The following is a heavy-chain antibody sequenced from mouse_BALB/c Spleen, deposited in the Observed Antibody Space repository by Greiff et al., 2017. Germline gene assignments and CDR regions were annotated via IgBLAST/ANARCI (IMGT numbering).Heavy chain of an antibody. D-gene: IGHD2-10*02. CDR3: ARGYVNYVHYYAMDY. V-gene: IGHV7-3*02. Sequence: EVKLMESGGGLVQPGGSLRLSCATSGFTFTDYYMSWVRQPPGKALEWLGFIRNKANGYTTEYSASVKGRFTISRDNSQSILYLQMNTLRAEDSATYYCARGYVNYVHYYAMDYWGQGTSVTVSS. CDR2: IRNKANGYTT. J-gene: IGHJ4*01. CDR1: GFTFTDYY.